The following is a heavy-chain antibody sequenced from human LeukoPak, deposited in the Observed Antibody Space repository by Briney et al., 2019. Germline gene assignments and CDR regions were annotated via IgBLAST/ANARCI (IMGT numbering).Heavy chain of an antibody. Sequence: SETLSLTCTVSGGSISSYYWSWIRQPPGKGLEWIGYIYYSGSTNYNPSLKSRVTISIDTSKNQFSLKLSSVTAADTAVYYCAREAYCGGDCYSGFDYWGQGTLVTVSS. CDR2: IYYSGST. J-gene: IGHJ4*02. V-gene: IGHV4-59*01. CDR1: GGSISSYY. CDR3: AREAYCGGDCYSGFDY. D-gene: IGHD2-21*02.